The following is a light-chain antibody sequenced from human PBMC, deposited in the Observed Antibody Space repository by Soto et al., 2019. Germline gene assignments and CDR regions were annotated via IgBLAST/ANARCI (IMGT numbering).Light chain of an antibody. V-gene: IGKV3-20*01. CDR1: QSVSSSY. CDR2: GAS. Sequence: EIVLTQSPGTLSLSPGERATLSCRASQSVSSSYLAWYQQKPGQAPRLLIYGASSRATGIPDRFSGSGSGTDFSLTINRLEHEDFAVYYCQQFGSSPRTFGQGTKLEIK. J-gene: IGKJ2*01. CDR3: QQFGSSPRT.